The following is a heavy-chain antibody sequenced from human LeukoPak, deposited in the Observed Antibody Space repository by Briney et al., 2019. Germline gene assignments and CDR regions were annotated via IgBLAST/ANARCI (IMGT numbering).Heavy chain of an antibody. D-gene: IGHD5-12*01. Sequence: SGPALVKPTQTLTLTCTFSGFSLSTSRMRVSWIRQPPGKALEWLARIDWDDDKFYSTSLKTRLTISKDTSKNQVVLTMTNMDPVDTATYYCARLGIYGGKRDYFDYWGQGTLVTVSS. V-gene: IGHV2-70*04. J-gene: IGHJ4*02. CDR2: IDWDDDK. CDR1: GFSLSTSRMR. CDR3: ARLGIYGGKRDYFDY.